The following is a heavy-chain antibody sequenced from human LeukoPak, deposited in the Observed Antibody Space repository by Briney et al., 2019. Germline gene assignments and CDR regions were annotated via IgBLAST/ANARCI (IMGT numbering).Heavy chain of an antibody. CDR1: GGTFSSYA. Sequence: ASVKVSCKASGGTFSSYAISWVRQAPGQGLEWMGGIIPIFGTANYAQKFQGRVTITTDESPSTAYMELSSLRSEDTAVYYCARGLHSSSWSYYYYYMDVWGKGTTVTVSS. D-gene: IGHD6-13*01. J-gene: IGHJ6*03. V-gene: IGHV1-69*05. CDR3: ARGLHSSSWSYYYYYMDV. CDR2: IIPIFGTA.